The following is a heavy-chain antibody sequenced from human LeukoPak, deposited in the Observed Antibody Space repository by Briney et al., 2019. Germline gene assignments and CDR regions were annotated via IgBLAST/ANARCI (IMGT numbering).Heavy chain of an antibody. V-gene: IGHV4-59*01. CDR3: ARWVGVTSYFDY. CDR1: GGSISSYY. Sequence: SETLSLXCTVSGGSISSYYWSWIRQPPGKGLEWIGYIYFSGSTNYNPSLKSRVTILVDTSKNQFSLKLSSVTAADTAVYYCARWVGVTSYFDYWGQGTLVTVSS. CDR2: IYFSGST. J-gene: IGHJ4*02. D-gene: IGHD1-26*01.